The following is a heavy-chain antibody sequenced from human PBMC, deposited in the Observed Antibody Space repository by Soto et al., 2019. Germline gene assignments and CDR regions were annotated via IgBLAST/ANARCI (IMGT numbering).Heavy chain of an antibody. V-gene: IGHV3-21*01. CDR2: ISSSSSYI. Sequence: GGSLRLSCAASGFTFSSYSMNWVRQAPGKGLEWVSSISSSSSYIYYADSVKGRFTISRDNAKNSLYLQMNSLRAEDTAVYYCAREDSHIVATNHFDYWGQGTLVTVSS. CDR3: AREDSHIVATNHFDY. CDR1: GFTFSSYS. D-gene: IGHD5-12*01. J-gene: IGHJ4*02.